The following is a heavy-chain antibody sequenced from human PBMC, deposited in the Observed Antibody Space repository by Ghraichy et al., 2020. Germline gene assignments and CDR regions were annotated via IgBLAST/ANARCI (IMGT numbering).Heavy chain of an antibody. CDR2: INHSGST. Sequence: SETLSLTCAVYGGSFSGYYWSWIRQPPGKGLEWIGEINHSGSTNYNPSLKSRVTISVDTSKNQFSLKLSSVTAADTAVYYCARELSETAMLNWGQGTLVTVSS. D-gene: IGHD5-18*01. V-gene: IGHV4-34*01. J-gene: IGHJ4*02. CDR3: ARELSETAMLN. CDR1: GGSFSGYY.